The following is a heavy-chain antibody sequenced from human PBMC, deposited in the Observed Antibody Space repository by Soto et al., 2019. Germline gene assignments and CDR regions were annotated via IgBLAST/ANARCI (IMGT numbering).Heavy chain of an antibody. V-gene: IGHV1-18*04. D-gene: IGHD3-3*01. Sequence: ASVKVSCKASGYTFSGYSITWVRQAPGQGLEWMGRISGYNGNTNYAQKLQGRVTMTTDTSTSTAYMELRSLRSDDTAVYYCARARFFVYGMDVWGQGTTVTAP. J-gene: IGHJ6*02. CDR3: ARARFFVYGMDV. CDR2: ISGYNGNT. CDR1: GYTFSGYS.